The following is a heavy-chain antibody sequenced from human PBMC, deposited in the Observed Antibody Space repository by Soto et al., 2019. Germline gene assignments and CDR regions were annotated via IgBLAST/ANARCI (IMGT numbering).Heavy chain of an antibody. CDR3: AKELPLTYPVDTAMVTPGVY. CDR1: GFTFSSYG. D-gene: IGHD5-18*01. J-gene: IGHJ4*02. V-gene: IGHV3-30*18. Sequence: QVQLVESGGGVVQPGRSLRLSCAASGFTFSSYGMHWVRQAPGKGLGWVAVISYDGSNKYYADSVKGRFTISRDNSKNTLYLQMNSLRAEDTAVYYCAKELPLTYPVDTAMVTPGVYWGQGTLVTVSS. CDR2: ISYDGSNK.